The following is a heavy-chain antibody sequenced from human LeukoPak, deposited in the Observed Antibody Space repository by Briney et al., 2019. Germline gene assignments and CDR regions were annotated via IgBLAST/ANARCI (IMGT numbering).Heavy chain of an antibody. CDR3: ARARYCSSTSCHGSSYFQH. J-gene: IGHJ1*01. CDR1: GGSFSGYY. V-gene: IGHV4-34*01. CDR2: INHSGST. D-gene: IGHD2-2*01. Sequence: SETLSLTCAVYGGSFSGYYWSWIRQPPGKGLEWIGEINHSGSTNYNPSLKSRVTISVDTSKNQFSLQLSSVTAADTAVYYCARARYCSSTSCHGSSYFQHWGQGTLVTVSS.